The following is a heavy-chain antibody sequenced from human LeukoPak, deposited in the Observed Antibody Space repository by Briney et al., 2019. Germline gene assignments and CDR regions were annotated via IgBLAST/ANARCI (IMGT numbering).Heavy chain of an antibody. J-gene: IGHJ6*02. D-gene: IGHD2-2*01. CDR2: ITPIFGTA. V-gene: IGHV1-69*13. CDR1: GGTFSRFT. CDR3: ARVVVVVPAAITFHCYGMDV. Sequence: ASVKVSCKASGGTFSRFTISWVRQAPGQGFEWMGGITPIFGTANYAQKFQGRVTITADESTSTAYMELSSLRSEDTAVYYCARVVVVVPAAITFHCYGMDVWGQGTTVTVSS.